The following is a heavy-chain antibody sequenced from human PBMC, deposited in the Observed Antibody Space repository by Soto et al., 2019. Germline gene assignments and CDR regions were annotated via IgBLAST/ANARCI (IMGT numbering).Heavy chain of an antibody. CDR2: VSVNAGYT. D-gene: IGHD3-3*01. CDR3: AKQKDNTVFGGERLFDE. J-gene: IGHJ4*02. CDR1: GFTFRSYA. V-gene: IGHV3-23*01. Sequence: WGSRRLSCAASGFTFRSYALSSVRQAPGKGLEWVSTVSVNAGYTYYSDSVRGRVTISRDNSKKTLYLEMDSLRADDTAVFYCAKQKDNTVFGGERLFDEWGQVSQVT.